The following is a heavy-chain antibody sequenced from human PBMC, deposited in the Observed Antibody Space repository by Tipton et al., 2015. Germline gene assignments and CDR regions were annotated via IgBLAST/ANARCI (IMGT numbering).Heavy chain of an antibody. V-gene: IGHV4-59*01. CDR3: ARARGRHGGLFDS. D-gene: IGHD4-23*01. Sequence: TLSLTCTVSGAFINSYYWSWIRQPPGKELEWIGYIRYSGSTNYNPSLKSRVTISVDTSKTQFSLKVSSVTAADTAMYYCARARGRHGGLFDSWGQGTLVTVSS. CDR1: GAFINSYY. J-gene: IGHJ4*02. CDR2: IRYSGST.